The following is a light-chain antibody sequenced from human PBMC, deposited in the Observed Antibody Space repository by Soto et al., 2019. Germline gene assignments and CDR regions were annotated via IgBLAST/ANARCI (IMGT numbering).Light chain of an antibody. Sequence: DIQMTQSPSSLSASAGDRVTITCRASRGINIYLNWYQQKPGKAPKLVIYAASNLQSGVPSRFSGDGVGTHFTLTISSLQPEDFATYHCQQSHTSPYTFGQGTRLEIK. CDR1: RGINIY. V-gene: IGKV1-39*01. J-gene: IGKJ5*01. CDR2: AAS. CDR3: QQSHTSPYT.